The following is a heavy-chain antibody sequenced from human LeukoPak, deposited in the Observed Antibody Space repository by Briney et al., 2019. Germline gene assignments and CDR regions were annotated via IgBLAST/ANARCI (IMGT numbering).Heavy chain of an antibody. J-gene: IGHJ4*02. V-gene: IGHV4-31*03. CDR3: ARGISANYYDSSGYYGY. CDR2: IYYSGST. Sequence: SETLSLTCTVSGDSISRGGYYRSWIRQHPGKGLEWIGYIYYSGSTYYNPSLKSRVTISVDTSKNQFSLKLSSVTAADTAVYYCARGISANYYDSSGYYGYWGQGTLVTVSS. D-gene: IGHD3-22*01. CDR1: GDSISRGGYY.